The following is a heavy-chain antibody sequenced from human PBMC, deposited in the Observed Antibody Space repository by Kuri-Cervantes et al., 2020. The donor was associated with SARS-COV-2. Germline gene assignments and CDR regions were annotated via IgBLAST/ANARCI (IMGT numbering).Heavy chain of an antibody. Sequence: ESLKISCAVYGGSFSGYYWSWIRQPPGKGLEWIGEINHSGSTNYNPSLKSRVTISVDTSKNQFSLKLSSVTAADTAVYYCARVGDYGGNWDVDYWGRGPV. V-gene: IGHV4-34*01. J-gene: IGHJ4*02. CDR3: ARVGDYGGNWDVDY. CDR2: INHSGST. D-gene: IGHD4-23*01. CDR1: GGSFSGYY.